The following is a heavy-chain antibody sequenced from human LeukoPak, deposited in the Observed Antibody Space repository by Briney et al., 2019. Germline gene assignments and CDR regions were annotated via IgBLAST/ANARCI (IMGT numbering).Heavy chain of an antibody. V-gene: IGHV4-39*07. CDR3: ARSPYYDFWSETAFFDY. Sequence: SETLSLTCTVSGGSINSHSYYWGWIRQPPGKGLEWIGSIYYSGSTYYNPSLKSRVTISVDTSKNQFSLKLSSVTAADTAVYYCARSPYYDFWSETAFFDYWGQGTLVTVSS. CDR1: GGSINSHSYY. J-gene: IGHJ4*02. D-gene: IGHD3-3*01. CDR2: IYYSGST.